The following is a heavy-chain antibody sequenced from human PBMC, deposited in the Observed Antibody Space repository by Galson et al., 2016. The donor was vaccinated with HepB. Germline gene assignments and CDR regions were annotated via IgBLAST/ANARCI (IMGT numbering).Heavy chain of an antibody. CDR1: GGSFSTYY. J-gene: IGHJ4*02. V-gene: IGHV4-34*01. CDR3: ARGPRRIAAARAPFDY. Sequence: ETLSLTCAVYGGSFSTYYWSWIRQPPDKGLEWIGEIDHSGSTNYNPSLESRLTISVDTSKNQFSLKLNSVTAADTAVYYCARGPRRIAAARAPFDYWGQGTLVTVSS. CDR2: IDHSGST. D-gene: IGHD6-13*01.